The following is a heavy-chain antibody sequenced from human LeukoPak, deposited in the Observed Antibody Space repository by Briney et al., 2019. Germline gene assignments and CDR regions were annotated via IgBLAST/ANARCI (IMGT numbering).Heavy chain of an antibody. CDR2: VSFGDIT. CDR3: ARGGSFDI. D-gene: IGHD1-14*01. V-gene: IGHV4-59*01. J-gene: IGHJ3*02. CDR1: GGSIGSFY. Sequence: SETLSLTCSVSGGSIGSFYWNWIRKPPGKGLEWIGYVSFGDITDYNPSLKSRLTMSLDVSKNQFSLTLKSANAADTAIYYCARGGSFDIWGQGTSVTVSS.